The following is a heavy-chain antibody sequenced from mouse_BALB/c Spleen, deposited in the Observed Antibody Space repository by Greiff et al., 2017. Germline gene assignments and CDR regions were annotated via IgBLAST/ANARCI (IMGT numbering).Heavy chain of an antibody. J-gene: IGHJ4*01. Sequence: VHVKQSGTVLARPGASVKMSCKASGYSFTSYWMHWVKQRPGQGLEWIGAIYPGNSDTSYNQKFKGKAKLTAVTSASTAYMELSSLTNEDSAVYYCTRPVTTRVDYWGQGTSVTVSS. V-gene: IGHV1-5*01. D-gene: IGHD1-1*01. CDR2: IYPGNSDT. CDR1: GYSFTSYW. CDR3: TRPVTTRVDY.